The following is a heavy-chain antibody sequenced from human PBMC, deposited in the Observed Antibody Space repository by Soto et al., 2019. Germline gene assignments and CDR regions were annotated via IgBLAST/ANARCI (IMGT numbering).Heavy chain of an antibody. CDR1: GFTFNNKW. Sequence: PAGSLRISCTASGFTFNNKWMHWVRQAPGKGLVWLSRIDGAAATTNYADSVKGRFTISRDNAKNIVFLHVNGLTDEDTAVYYCARGGAMGVDYWGQGTLVTVSS. D-gene: IGHD1-26*01. CDR2: IDGAAATT. J-gene: IGHJ4*02. CDR3: ARGGAMGVDY. V-gene: IGHV3-74*01.